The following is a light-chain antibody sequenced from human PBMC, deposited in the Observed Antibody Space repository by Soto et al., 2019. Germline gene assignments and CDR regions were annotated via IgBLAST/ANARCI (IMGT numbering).Light chain of an antibody. J-gene: IGLJ2*01. V-gene: IGLV2-14*01. CDR1: TSDIAYYNY. Sequence: QSVLTQPASVSGSPGQSITISCTGTTSDIAYYNYVSWYQHHPGKAPKLMIYEVTNRPSGVSNRFSGSNSGNTASLTISGLQSEDEADYYCRSYTTSDTLVLFGGGTKLTVL. CDR3: RSYTTSDTLVL. CDR2: EVT.